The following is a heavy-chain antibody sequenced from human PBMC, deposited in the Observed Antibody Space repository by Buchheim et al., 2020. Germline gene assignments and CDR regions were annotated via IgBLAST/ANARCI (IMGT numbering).Heavy chain of an antibody. CDR3: ARDVAPMAARGDKFYGMDV. D-gene: IGHD5-12*01. Sequence: QVQLEESGGGVVQPGRSLKLSCAASGFTFRSYGFHWVRQAPGKGLEWVAIIWYDGINTYYLDSVEGRFTISRDNSTNTLYLQMNSLRAEETATYFGARDVAPMAARGDKFYGMDVWGQGTT. V-gene: IGHV3-33*01. CDR2: IWYDGINT. CDR1: GFTFRSYG. J-gene: IGHJ6*02.